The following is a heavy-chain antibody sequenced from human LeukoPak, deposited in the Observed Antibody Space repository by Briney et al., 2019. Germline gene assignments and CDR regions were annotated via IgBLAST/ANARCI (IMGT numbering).Heavy chain of an antibody. CDR2: IYSGGST. J-gene: IGHJ4*02. Sequence: PGGSLRLSCAASGFTVSSNYMSWVRQAPGKGLEWVSVIYSGGSTYYADSVKGRFTISRDNSKNTLYLQMNSLRAEDTAVYYCAKGELRSEFDYWGQGTLVTVSS. CDR1: GFTVSSNY. V-gene: IGHV3-53*01. CDR3: AKGELRSEFDY. D-gene: IGHD1-26*01.